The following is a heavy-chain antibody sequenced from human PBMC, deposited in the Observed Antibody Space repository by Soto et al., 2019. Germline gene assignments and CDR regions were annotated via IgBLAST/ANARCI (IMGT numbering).Heavy chain of an antibody. Sequence: EVQLLDSGGGLVQPGGSLRLSCAASGFTFSNYAMNWVRQAPGKGLDWVSAISGSGGSTYYADSVKGRFTISRDNSKNTLYLQMNSLRAEDTAVYYCAKDRMGAGVRGYFDYWGQGTLVTVSS. CDR3: AKDRMGAGVRGYFDY. V-gene: IGHV3-23*01. D-gene: IGHD3-10*01. CDR2: ISGSGGST. CDR1: GFTFSNYA. J-gene: IGHJ4*02.